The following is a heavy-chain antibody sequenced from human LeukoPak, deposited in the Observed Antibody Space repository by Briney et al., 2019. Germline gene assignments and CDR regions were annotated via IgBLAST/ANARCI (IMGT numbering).Heavy chain of an antibody. V-gene: IGHV3-53*01. J-gene: IGHJ4*02. Sequence: PGGSLRLSCVPSVFTVSNFHVSCVRQAPGEGLECVSLLYSGGNTYYADSVEGRFTISRDNSKNTIFLQMNTLRAEDTATYYCARGGGNYSNPRYWGQGTLVTVSS. CDR3: ARGGGNYSNPRY. CDR1: VFTVSNFH. CDR2: LYSGGNT. D-gene: IGHD5-24*01.